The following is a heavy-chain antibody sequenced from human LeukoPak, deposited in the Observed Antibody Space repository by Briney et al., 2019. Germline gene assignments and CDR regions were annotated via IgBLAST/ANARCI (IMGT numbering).Heavy chain of an antibody. D-gene: IGHD2/OR15-2a*01. Sequence: SETLSLTCAVYGGSFSGYYWSWIRQPPGKGLEWIGEISHSGSTNYNPSLKSRVTISVDTSKNQFSLKLSSVTAADTAVYYCARATFLTWGQGTLVTVSS. V-gene: IGHV4-34*01. CDR2: ISHSGST. CDR1: GGSFSGYY. J-gene: IGHJ5*02. CDR3: ARATFLT.